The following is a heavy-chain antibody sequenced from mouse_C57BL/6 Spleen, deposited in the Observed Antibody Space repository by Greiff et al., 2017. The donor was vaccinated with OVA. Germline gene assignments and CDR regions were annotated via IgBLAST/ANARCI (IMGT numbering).Heavy chain of an antibody. Sequence: QVQLQQSGAELVKPGASVKISCKASGYAFSSYWMNWVKQRPGKGLEWIGQIYPGDGDTNYSGKFKGKATLTADKSSSTAYMQLSSLTSEDSAVYFCARSPTGEGWYFDVWGTGTTVTVSS. V-gene: IGHV1-80*01. CDR3: ARSPTGEGWYFDV. D-gene: IGHD4-1*02. CDR2: IYPGDGDT. CDR1: GYAFSSYW. J-gene: IGHJ1*03.